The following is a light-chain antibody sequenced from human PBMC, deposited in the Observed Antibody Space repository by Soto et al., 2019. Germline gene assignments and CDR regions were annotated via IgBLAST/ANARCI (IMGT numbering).Light chain of an antibody. Sequence: DVQMTEDPSSLSASVGDRVTITCRASQSISSYLNWYRQKPGKAPKLLIYAASSLQSGVTSRFSGSGSGTDFTLTISSLQPEDFATYYCQQSYSTPYTFGQGTKLEIK. CDR2: AAS. V-gene: IGKV1-39*01. CDR1: QSISSY. J-gene: IGKJ2*01. CDR3: QQSYSTPYT.